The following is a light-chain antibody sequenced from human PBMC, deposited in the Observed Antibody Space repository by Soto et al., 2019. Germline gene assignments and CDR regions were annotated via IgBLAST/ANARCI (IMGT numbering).Light chain of an antibody. CDR3: CSYAGSSV. V-gene: IGLV2-11*01. Sequence: QSVLTQPRSVSGSPGQSVTISCTGTSSDVGGYNYVSWYQQHPGKAPKLMIYDVSKRPSGVHDRFSGSKSGNTASLTISGLQAEDEADYYCCSYAGSSVFGGGTKLTVL. CDR2: DVS. CDR1: SSDVGGYNY. J-gene: IGLJ2*01.